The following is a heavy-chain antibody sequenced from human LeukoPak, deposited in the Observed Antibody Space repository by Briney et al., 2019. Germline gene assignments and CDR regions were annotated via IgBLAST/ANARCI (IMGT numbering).Heavy chain of an antibody. CDR3: ARHSVVVPAASTRGLYYFDY. J-gene: IGHJ4*02. CDR2: IYPGDSDT. Sequence: HGESLKISCKGSGYSFTSYWIGWVRQMPGKGLEWMGIIYPGDSDTRYSPSFQGQVTISADKSISTAYLQWSSLKASDTAMYYCARHSVVVPAASTRGLYYFDYWGQGTLVTVSS. V-gene: IGHV5-51*01. CDR1: GYSFTSYW. D-gene: IGHD2-2*01.